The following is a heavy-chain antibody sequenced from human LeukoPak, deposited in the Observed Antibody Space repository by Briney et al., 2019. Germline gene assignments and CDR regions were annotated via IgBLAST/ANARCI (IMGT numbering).Heavy chain of an antibody. J-gene: IGHJ5*02. CDR3: ARGGSLAYNWIDP. CDR1: GDSITSYY. Sequence: SETLSHTCSVSGDSITSYYWNWIRQPAGKGLEWIGRVDTSGRTNYNPSHKSRLTMSLDTSKNQFSLRVSSVTAADTAVYYCARGGSLAYNWIDPWGQGILVTVSS. D-gene: IGHD6-13*01. V-gene: IGHV4-4*07. CDR2: VDTSGRT.